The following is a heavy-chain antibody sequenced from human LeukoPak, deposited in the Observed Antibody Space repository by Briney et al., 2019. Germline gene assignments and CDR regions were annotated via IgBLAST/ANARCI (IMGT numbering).Heavy chain of an antibody. CDR1: GGSISSGDYY. Sequence: NPSETLSLTCTVSGGSISSGDYYWSWIRQPPGKGLEWIGYIYYSGSTYYNPSLKSRVTISVDTSKNRSSLKLSSVTAADTAVYYCARGLVNPYDAFDIWGQGTMVTVSS. J-gene: IGHJ3*02. D-gene: IGHD3-9*01. CDR3: ARGLVNPYDAFDI. CDR2: IYYSGST. V-gene: IGHV4-30-4*01.